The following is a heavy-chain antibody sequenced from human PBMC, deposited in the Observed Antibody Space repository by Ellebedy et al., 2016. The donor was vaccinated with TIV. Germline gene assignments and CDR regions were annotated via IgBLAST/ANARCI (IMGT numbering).Heavy chain of an antibody. J-gene: IGHJ3*02. CDR3: ARVEYYDSSGFYYAGPVGAFDI. V-gene: IGHV1-2*02. Sequence: AASVKVSCKASGYTFTDYYIYWVRQAPGQGLEWMGWINPNGGGTNYAQRFQGRVTMTRDTSISKAYMELSRLRSDDTAKYYCARVEYYDSSGFYYAGPVGAFDIWGQGTMVTVSS. CDR2: INPNGGGT. CDR1: GYTFTDYY. D-gene: IGHD3-22*01.